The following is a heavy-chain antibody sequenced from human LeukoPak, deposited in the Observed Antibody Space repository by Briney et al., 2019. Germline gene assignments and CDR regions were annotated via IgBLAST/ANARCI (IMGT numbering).Heavy chain of an antibody. V-gene: IGHV4-4*02. Sequence: SETLSLTCAVSGGSISSSNWWSWVRQPPGKGLEWIGEIYHSGSTNYNPSLKSRVTISVDKSKNQFSLKLSSVTAADTAVYYCARAEDDFWSGYLNWFDPWGQGTLVTVSS. D-gene: IGHD3-3*01. CDR2: IYHSGST. CDR1: GGSISSSNW. CDR3: ARAEDDFWSGYLNWFDP. J-gene: IGHJ5*02.